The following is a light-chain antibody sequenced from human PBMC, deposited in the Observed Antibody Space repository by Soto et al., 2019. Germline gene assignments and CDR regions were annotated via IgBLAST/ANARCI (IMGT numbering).Light chain of an antibody. V-gene: IGKV3-15*01. CDR2: GAS. CDR3: QQYNDWPPA. CDR1: QSVSSK. J-gene: IGKJ4*01. Sequence: ETVMTQSPATLSLSPGERATLSCRASQSVSSKLVWYQQKPGQVPRFLIYGASTRATGTPARFRGSGSGTEFTLTIDSLQSEDFAVYYCQQYNDWPPAFGGGTKVDIK.